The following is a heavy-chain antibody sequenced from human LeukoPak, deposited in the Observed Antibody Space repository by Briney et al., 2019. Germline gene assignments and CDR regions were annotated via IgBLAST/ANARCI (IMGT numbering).Heavy chain of an antibody. CDR2: INPSGGST. CDR1: GYTFTSYD. V-gene: IGHV1-46*01. CDR3: ARGSSYGFSMGY. J-gene: IGHJ4*02. Sequence: EASVKVSCKASGYTFTSYDINWVRQATGQGLEWMGIINPSGGSTSYAQKFQGRVTMTRDMSTSTVYMELSSLRSEDTAVYYCARGSSYGFSMGYWGQGTLVTVSS. D-gene: IGHD3-16*01.